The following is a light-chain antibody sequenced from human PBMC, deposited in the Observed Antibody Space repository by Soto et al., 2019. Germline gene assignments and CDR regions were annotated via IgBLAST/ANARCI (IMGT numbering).Light chain of an antibody. V-gene: IGKV1-27*01. CDR3: QRYNSAPPGT. CDR2: AAS. CDR1: QGISNY. J-gene: IGKJ1*01. Sequence: DIQMTQSPSSLSASVGDRVTITCRASQGISNYLAWYQQRPGKVPKLLISAASTLQSGVTSRFSGSGSGTDVTLTISSLQPEDVAIYYGQRYNSAPPGTFGQGTKVDIK.